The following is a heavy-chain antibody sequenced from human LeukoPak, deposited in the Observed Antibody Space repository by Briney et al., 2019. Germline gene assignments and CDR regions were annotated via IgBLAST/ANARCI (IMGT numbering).Heavy chain of an antibody. J-gene: IGHJ4*02. V-gene: IGHV1-18*01. CDR3: ARERELLWFGEPLHRFDY. CDR2: ISAYNGNT. Sequence: ASVKVSCKASVYTFTSYGISWVRQAPGQGLEWMGWISAYNGNTNYAQNLQGRVTMTTDTSTSTAYMELRSLRSDDTAVYYCARERELLWFGEPLHRFDYWGQGTLVTVSS. CDR1: VYTFTSYG. D-gene: IGHD3-10*01.